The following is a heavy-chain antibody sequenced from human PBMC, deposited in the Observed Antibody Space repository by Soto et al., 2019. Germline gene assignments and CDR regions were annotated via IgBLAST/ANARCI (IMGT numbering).Heavy chain of an antibody. V-gene: IGHV3-9*01. D-gene: IGHD4-17*01. Sequence: EVQLVESGGGLVQPGRSLRLSCAASGFTFDDYAMHWVRQAPGKGLEWVSGISWNSGSIGYADSVKGRFTISRDNAKNSLYLQMNSLRAEDTALYYCAKDIGLGEDYGDSGWDYFDYWGQGTLVTVSS. CDR3: AKDIGLGEDYGDSGWDYFDY. CDR1: GFTFDDYA. CDR2: ISWNSGSI. J-gene: IGHJ4*02.